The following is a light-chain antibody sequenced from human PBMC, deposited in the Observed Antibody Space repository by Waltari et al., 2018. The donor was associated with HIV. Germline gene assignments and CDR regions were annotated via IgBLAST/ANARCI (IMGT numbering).Light chain of an antibody. V-gene: IGLV2-14*03. Sequence: QSALAQPASLSGSLGQSVAISCSGSTSDLAGSFPYVAWYQHHAGQPPKLWIYDVNKRPSGVSDRFSGFRSGNMASLTISGLQTDDESIYFCSSYSTTNTYVVFGGGTKATVL. CDR3: SSYSTTNTYVV. CDR2: DVN. J-gene: IGLJ2*01. CDR1: TSDLAGSFPY.